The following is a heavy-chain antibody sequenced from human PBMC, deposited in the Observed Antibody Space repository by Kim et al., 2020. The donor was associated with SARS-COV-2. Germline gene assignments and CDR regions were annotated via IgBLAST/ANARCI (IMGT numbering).Heavy chain of an antibody. CDR1: GGSISSYY. CDR2: IYTSGTT. V-gene: IGHV4-4*07. CDR3: ARDEYSGSYPAAFDI. D-gene: IGHD1-26*01. Sequence: SETLSLTCTVSGGSISSYYWSWIRQPAGKGLEWLGRIYTSGTTNYNPSLKSRLSMSVDTPKNQFSLKLSSVTAADTALYYCARDEYSGSYPAAFDIWGQGTMVTVSS. J-gene: IGHJ3*02.